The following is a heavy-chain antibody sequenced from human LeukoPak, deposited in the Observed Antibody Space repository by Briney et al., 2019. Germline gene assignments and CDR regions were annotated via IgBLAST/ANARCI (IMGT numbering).Heavy chain of an antibody. CDR2: ISGSGGST. CDR1: GFTFSSYA. CDR3: ARVKRDCSGGTCYSYDY. V-gene: IGHV3-23*01. D-gene: IGHD2-15*01. J-gene: IGHJ4*02. Sequence: GGSLRLSCAASGFTFSSYAMHWVRQSPGRGLECVSTISGSGGSTYHADSVKGRFTISRDNFKNVLFLQVNSLRAEDTAVYYCARVKRDCSGGTCYSYDYWGQGTLVTVSS.